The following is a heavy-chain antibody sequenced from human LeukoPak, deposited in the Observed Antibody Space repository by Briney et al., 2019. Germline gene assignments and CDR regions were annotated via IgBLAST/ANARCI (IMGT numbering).Heavy chain of an antibody. Sequence: SETLSLTCTVSGGSISNYYWSWIRQPPGKGLEWIGYVYSSGRTNYNPSLKGRVTMSADTSKNQFSLKLSSVTAADTAVYYCARQYYYGSGSYSFDYWGQGTLVTVSS. D-gene: IGHD3-10*01. J-gene: IGHJ4*02. CDR1: GGSISNYY. CDR2: VYSSGRT. V-gene: IGHV4-59*01. CDR3: ARQYYYGSGSYSFDY.